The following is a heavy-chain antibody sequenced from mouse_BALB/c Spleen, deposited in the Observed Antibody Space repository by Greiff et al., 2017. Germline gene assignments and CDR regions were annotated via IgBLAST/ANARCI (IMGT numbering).Heavy chain of an antibody. CDR1: GFTFSDYY. V-gene: IGHV5-4*02. D-gene: IGHD1-1*01. J-gene: IGHJ4*01. Sequence: DVQLVESGGGLVKPGGSLKLSCAASGFTFSDYYMYWVRQTPEKRLEWVATISDGGSYTYYPDSVKGRFTISRDNAKNNLYLQMSSLKSEDTATYYCARDRGYYGSSPYAMDYWGQGTSVTVSS. CDR2: ISDGGSYT. CDR3: ARDRGYYGSSPYAMDY.